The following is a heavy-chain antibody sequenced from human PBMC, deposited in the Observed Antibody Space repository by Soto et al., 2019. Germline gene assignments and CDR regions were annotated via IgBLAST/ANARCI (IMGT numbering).Heavy chain of an antibody. Sequence: QVQLVQSGAEVKKPGSSVKVSCKASGGTFSSYTISWVRQAPGQGLEWMGRIIPILGIANYAQKFQGRVTITADKXXSXAXXALSSLRSEDTAVYYCARVPYDILTGPPSLWYFDLWGRGTLVTVSS. CDR1: GGTFSSYT. J-gene: IGHJ2*01. CDR2: IIPILGIA. V-gene: IGHV1-69*02. CDR3: ARVPYDILTGPPSLWYFDL. D-gene: IGHD3-9*01.